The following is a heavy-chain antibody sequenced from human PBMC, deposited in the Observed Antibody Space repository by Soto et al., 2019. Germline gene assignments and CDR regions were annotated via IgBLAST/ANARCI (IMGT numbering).Heavy chain of an antibody. J-gene: IGHJ6*02. V-gene: IGHV2-5*01. CDR2: VHWNDDK. D-gene: IGHD3-3*01. CDR1: GFSLSTTGEG. CDR3: AHRRLGDTSHDYTGLDV. Sequence: QITLKEAGPTLVKPTQTLTLTCTFSGFSLSTTGEGVFWIRQPPGKAPEWLALVHWNDDKRYSPSLRPRLTITKDTSRNKVVLSLTNLDPVHTGTYYGAHRRLGDTSHDYTGLDVWGQGTTVIVSS.